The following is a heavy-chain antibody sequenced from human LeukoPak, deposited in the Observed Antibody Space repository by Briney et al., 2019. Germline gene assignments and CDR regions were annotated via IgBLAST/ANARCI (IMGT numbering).Heavy chain of an antibody. Sequence: PGGSLRLSCAASGFTFSSYAMHWVRQAPGKGLEWVAVISYDGSNKYYADPVKGRFTISRDNSKNTLYLQMNSLRAEDTAVYYCASGRTTVTRGPFDYWGQGTLVTVSS. CDR1: GFTFSSYA. CDR2: ISYDGSNK. V-gene: IGHV3-30*01. CDR3: ASGRTTVTRGPFDY. D-gene: IGHD4-11*01. J-gene: IGHJ4*02.